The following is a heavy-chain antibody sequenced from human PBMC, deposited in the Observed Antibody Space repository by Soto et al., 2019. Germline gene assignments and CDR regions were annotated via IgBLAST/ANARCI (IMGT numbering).Heavy chain of an antibody. CDR2: ICPGDSDT. CDR1: GYSFTIYW. J-gene: IGHJ3*02. D-gene: IGHD2-15*01. Sequence: GESLKISCKGSGYSFTIYWIGWVRQMPGKGLEWMGIICPGDSDTRYSPSFQGQVTISADKSISTAYLQWSSLKASDTAMYYCARRYCSGGSRYSPPCCAFDIWGQGTMVTVSS. V-gene: IGHV5-51*01. CDR3: ARRYCSGGSRYSPPCCAFDI.